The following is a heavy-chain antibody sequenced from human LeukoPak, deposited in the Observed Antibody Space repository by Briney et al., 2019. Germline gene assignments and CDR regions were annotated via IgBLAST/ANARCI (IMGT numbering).Heavy chain of an antibody. D-gene: IGHD3-10*01. CDR2: MNPNSGNT. Sequence: GSVKVSCKASGYTFTSYDINWVRQATGQGLEWMGWMNPNSGNTGYAQKFQGRVTMTRNTSISTAYMELSSLRSEDTAVYYCARGRDYYGSGSYFYGMDVWGQGTTVTVSS. CDR3: ARGRDYYGSGSYFYGMDV. CDR1: GYTFTSYD. V-gene: IGHV1-8*01. J-gene: IGHJ6*02.